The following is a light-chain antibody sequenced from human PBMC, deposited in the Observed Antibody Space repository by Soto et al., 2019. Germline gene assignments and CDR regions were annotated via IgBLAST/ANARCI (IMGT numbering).Light chain of an antibody. CDR2: DAS. Sequence: DIQMTQSPSSLSASVGDRVTITCRASQGFSNYLAWYQQKPGKVPKLLIYDASTLQSGVPSRFSGSGSGTDFTLTISSLQPEDVATYYCQQYNSAPFTFGHGTKVDIK. J-gene: IGKJ3*01. CDR1: QGFSNY. V-gene: IGKV1-27*01. CDR3: QQYNSAPFT.